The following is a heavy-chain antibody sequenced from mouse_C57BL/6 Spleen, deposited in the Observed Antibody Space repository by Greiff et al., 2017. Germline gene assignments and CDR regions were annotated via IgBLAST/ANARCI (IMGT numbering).Heavy chain of an antibody. V-gene: IGHV1-63*01. J-gene: IGHJ3*01. D-gene: IGHD2-4*01. CDR3: ARWNDYPFAY. CDR2: IYPGGCYT. CDR1: GYTFTNYW. Sequence: QVHVKQSGAELVRPGTSVTMSCKASGYTFTNYWLGWAKQRPGHGLEWIGDIYPGGCYTNYNEKFKGKSTLTADKTSSTAYMQFSSLTSEVSDIYYCARWNDYPFAYWGQGTLVTVSA.